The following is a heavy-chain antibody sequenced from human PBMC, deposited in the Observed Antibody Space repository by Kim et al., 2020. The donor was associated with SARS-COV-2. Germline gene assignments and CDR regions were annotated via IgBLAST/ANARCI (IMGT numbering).Heavy chain of an antibody. CDR3: ARVTGRLPDY. CDR2: YT. J-gene: IGHJ4*02. V-gene: IGHV3-11*05. D-gene: IGHD3-16*01. Sequence: YTNNADSLKGRFTIARDNAKNSLYLQMNSLRAEDTAVYYCARVTGRLPDYWGQGTLVTVSS.